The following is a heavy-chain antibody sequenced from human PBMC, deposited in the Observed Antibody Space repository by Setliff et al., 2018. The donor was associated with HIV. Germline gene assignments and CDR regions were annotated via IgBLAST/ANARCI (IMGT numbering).Heavy chain of an antibody. V-gene: IGHV1-24*01. CDR1: GYTLTELS. CDR2: VDPEDGET. J-gene: IGHJ1*01. D-gene: IGHD6-13*01. Sequence: ASVKVSCKISGYTLTELSIHWVRQAPGKGLEWMANVDPEDGETFYAQKFQGRLTMTEDTSTDTAYMELSSLRSDDTAMYYCATDPGYSSTWYSESFQHWGQGTVVT. CDR3: ATDPGYSSTWYSESFQH.